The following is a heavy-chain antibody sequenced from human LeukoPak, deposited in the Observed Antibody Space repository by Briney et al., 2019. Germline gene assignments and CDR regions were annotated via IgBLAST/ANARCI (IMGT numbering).Heavy chain of an antibody. Sequence: SQTLSLTCVISGDSVSNNSGAWNWIRQSPSRGLEWLGRTYYRSEWYSDYAVSVKSRITINPDTSKNQFSLQLNSVTPEDTAVYYYARGKAFDVWGQGTLVTVSS. J-gene: IGHJ3*01. CDR3: ARGKAFDV. CDR1: GDSVSNNSGA. V-gene: IGHV6-1*01. CDR2: TYYRSEWYS.